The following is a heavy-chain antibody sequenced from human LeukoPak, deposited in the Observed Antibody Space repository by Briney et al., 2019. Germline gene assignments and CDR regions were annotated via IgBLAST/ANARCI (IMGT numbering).Heavy chain of an antibody. CDR2: IWYDGSNK. D-gene: IGHD3-16*02. Sequence: PGRSLRLSCAASGFTFSSYGMHWVRQAPGKGLEWVAVIWYDGSNKYYADSVKGRLTISRDNSKNTLYLQVNSLRAEDTAVYYCARDFTFGGVIVLQGFDPWGQGTLVTVSS. CDR1: GFTFSSYG. J-gene: IGHJ5*02. V-gene: IGHV3-33*01. CDR3: ARDFTFGGVIVLQGFDP.